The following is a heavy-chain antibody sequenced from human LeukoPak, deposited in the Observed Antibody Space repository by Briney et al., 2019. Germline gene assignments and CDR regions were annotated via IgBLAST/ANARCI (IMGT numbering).Heavy chain of an antibody. V-gene: IGHV3-48*01. Sequence: GGSLRLSCAASGFTFSSYTMNWVRQPPGKGLEWVSNIGTSSTTIYYADSVKGRFTITRDNAKNSLYLQMNSLRADDTAVYYCARFAAGGSYYYYMDVWGKGTTVIVSS. CDR3: ARFAAGGSYYYYMDV. J-gene: IGHJ6*03. CDR1: GFTFSSYT. CDR2: IGTSSTTI. D-gene: IGHD6-25*01.